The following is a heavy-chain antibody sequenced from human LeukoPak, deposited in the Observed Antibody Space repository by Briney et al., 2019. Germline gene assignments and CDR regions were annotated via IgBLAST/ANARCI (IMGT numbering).Heavy chain of an antibody. D-gene: IGHD3-10*01. J-gene: IGHJ4*02. CDR3: ARDRGWFGELSGRCYFDY. CDR1: GFTFDDYG. CDR2: INWNGGST. V-gene: IGHV3-20*04. Sequence: PGGSLRLSCAASGFTFDDYGMSWVRQAPGKGLEWVSGINWNGGSTGYADSVKGRFTISGDNAKNSLYLQMNSLRAEDTALYYCARDRGWFGELSGRCYFDYWGQGTLVTVSS.